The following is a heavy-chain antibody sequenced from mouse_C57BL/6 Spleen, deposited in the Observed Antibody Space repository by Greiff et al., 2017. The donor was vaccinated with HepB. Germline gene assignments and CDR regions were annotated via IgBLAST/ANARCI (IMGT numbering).Heavy chain of an antibody. D-gene: IGHD1-1*01. Sequence: QVQLQQPGAELVKPGASVKMSCKASGYTFTSYWITWVKQRPGQGLEWIGDIYPGSGRTKYNEKFKSKATLTADTSSSTAYMQLSSLTSEDSAVYYCARCGSNLMDYWGQGTSAPVSS. CDR1: GYTFTSYW. V-gene: IGHV1-55*01. CDR2: IYPGSGRT. CDR3: ARCGSNLMDY. J-gene: IGHJ4*01.